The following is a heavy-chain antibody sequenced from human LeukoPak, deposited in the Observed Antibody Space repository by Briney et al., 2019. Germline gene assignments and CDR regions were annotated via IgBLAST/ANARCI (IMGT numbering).Heavy chain of an antibody. CDR3: ASSLVLDTMVRGVMGAFDI. CDR1: GYTFTGYY. D-gene: IGHD3-10*01. Sequence: ASVKVSCKASGYTFTGYYMHWVRQAPGQGLEWMGWINPNSGGTNYAQKFQGWVTMTRDTSISTAYMELSRLRSDDTAVYYCASSLVLDTMVRGVMGAFDIWGQGTMVTVSS. V-gene: IGHV1-2*04. J-gene: IGHJ3*02. CDR2: INPNSGGT.